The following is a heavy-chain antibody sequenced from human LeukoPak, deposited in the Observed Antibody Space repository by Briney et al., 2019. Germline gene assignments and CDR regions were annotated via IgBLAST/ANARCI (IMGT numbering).Heavy chain of an antibody. J-gene: IGHJ4*02. CDR2: ISGSGGST. V-gene: IGHV3-23*01. D-gene: IGHD4-17*01. CDR3: ARGLTAYPYGVFDY. Sequence: GGSLRLSCAASGFTFSSYAMSWARQAPGKGLEWVSAISGSGGSTYYADSVKGRFTISRDNSKNTVFLQMNSLRAEDTAVYFCARGLTAYPYGVFDYWGQGTLVTVSS. CDR1: GFTFSSYA.